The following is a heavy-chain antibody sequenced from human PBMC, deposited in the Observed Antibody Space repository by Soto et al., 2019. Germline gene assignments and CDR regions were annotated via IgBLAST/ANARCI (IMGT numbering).Heavy chain of an antibody. J-gene: IGHJ4*02. CDR2: ISSSSSYI. D-gene: IGHD5-18*01. V-gene: IGHV3-21*01. CDR1: GFTFSSYS. Sequence: KPGGSLRLSCAASGFTFSSYSMNWVRQAPGKGLEWVSSISSSSSYIYYADSVKGRFTISRDNAKNSLYLQMNSLRAEDTAVYYCARERNSYGSNPDYWGQGTLVTVSS. CDR3: ARERNSYGSNPDY.